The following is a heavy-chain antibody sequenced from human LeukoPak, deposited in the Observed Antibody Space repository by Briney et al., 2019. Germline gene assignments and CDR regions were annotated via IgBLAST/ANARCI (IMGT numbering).Heavy chain of an antibody. D-gene: IGHD2-8*02. J-gene: IGHJ3*02. V-gene: IGHV1-69*05. CDR1: GGTFSSYA. Sequence: ASVKVSCKASGGTFSSYAISWVRQAPGQGLEWMGGIVPIFGTANYAQKFQGRVTITTDESTSTAYMELSSLRSEDTAEYYCARSTGWNDAFDIWGQGTTVTVSP. CDR2: IVPIFGTA. CDR3: ARSTGWNDAFDI.